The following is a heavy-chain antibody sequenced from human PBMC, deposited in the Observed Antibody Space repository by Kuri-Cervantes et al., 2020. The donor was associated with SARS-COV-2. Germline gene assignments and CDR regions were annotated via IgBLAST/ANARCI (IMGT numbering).Heavy chain of an antibody. CDR3: AKDSLLEVKFDY. CDR1: GFTFSSYS. CDR2: IRYDGSNK. J-gene: IGHJ4*02. Sequence: GESLKISCAASGFTFSSYSMNWVRQAPGKGLEWVAFIRYDGSNKYYADSVKGRFTISRDNSKNTLYLQMNSLRAEDTAVYYCAKDSLLEVKFDYWGQGTLVTVSS. D-gene: IGHD1-1*01. V-gene: IGHV3-30*02.